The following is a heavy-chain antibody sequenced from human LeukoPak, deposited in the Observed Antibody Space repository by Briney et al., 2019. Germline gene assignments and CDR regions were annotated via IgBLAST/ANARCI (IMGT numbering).Heavy chain of an antibody. V-gene: IGHV3-7*05. CDR3: ARESPSGRAYYSDSSGYYYFDY. Sequence: GGSLRLSCAASGFTFNSHWMTWVRQAPGKGLQWVANIETDGSQKYYVDSVKGRFTISRDNAKNSLYLQMNSLRAEDTAVYYCARESPSGRAYYSDSSGYYYFDYWGQGTLVTVSS. D-gene: IGHD3-22*01. CDR2: IETDGSQK. CDR1: GFTFNSHW. J-gene: IGHJ4*02.